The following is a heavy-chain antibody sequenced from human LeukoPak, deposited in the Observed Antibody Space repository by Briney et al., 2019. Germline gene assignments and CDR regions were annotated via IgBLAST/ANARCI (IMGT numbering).Heavy chain of an antibody. V-gene: IGHV3-73*01. Sequence: PGGSLRLSCAASGFTFSGSAMHWVRQASGKGLEWVGRIRSKANSYATAYAASVKGRFTISRDDSKNTAYLQMNSLKTEDTAVYHCSSAPGDYLHYYYYYMDVWGKGTTVTVSS. CDR1: GFTFSGSA. J-gene: IGHJ6*03. CDR2: IRSKANSYAT. D-gene: IGHD4-17*01. CDR3: SSAPGDYLHYYYYYMDV.